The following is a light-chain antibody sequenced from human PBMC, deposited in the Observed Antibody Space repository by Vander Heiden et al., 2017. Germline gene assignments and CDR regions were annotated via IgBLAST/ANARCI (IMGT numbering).Light chain of an antibody. J-gene: IGLJ3*02. Sequence: SVLTQPPSASGTPGQRVTISCSGSSCNIGSNTVNWYQQLPGTAPKLLIYSNNQRPSGVPDRFSGSKSGTSASLAISGLQSEDEADYYCAAWDDSLNGWVFGGGTKLTVL. CDR1: SCNIGSNT. CDR2: SNN. CDR3: AAWDDSLNGWV. V-gene: IGLV1-44*01.